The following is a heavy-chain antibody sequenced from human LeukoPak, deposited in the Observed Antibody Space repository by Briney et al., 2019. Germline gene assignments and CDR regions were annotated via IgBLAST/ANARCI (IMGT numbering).Heavy chain of an antibody. CDR3: ARETSQKGAHYMDV. D-gene: IGHD3-16*01. CDR2: IYYSGST. Sequence: SETLSLTCTVSGASVRGYYWSWIRQPPGKGLEWIGYIYYSGSTNYNPSLKSRVTISVDTSKNQFSLKLSSVTAADTAVYYCARETSQKGAHYMDVWGKGTTVTISS. J-gene: IGHJ6*03. CDR1: GASVRGYY. V-gene: IGHV4-59*02.